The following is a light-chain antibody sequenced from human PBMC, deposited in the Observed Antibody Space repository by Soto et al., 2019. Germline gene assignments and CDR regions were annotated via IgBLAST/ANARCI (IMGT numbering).Light chain of an antibody. CDR1: SSDVGGYNY. Sequence: QSALTQPPSASGSPGQSVTISCTGTSSDVGGYNYVSWYQQHPGKAPKLMIYDVSKRPSGVPDRFSGSKSGNTASLTISGLQAEDEADYYCCSYAGSYPLFGGGTKLTVL. CDR3: CSYAGSYPL. CDR2: DVS. J-gene: IGLJ2*01. V-gene: IGLV2-11*01.